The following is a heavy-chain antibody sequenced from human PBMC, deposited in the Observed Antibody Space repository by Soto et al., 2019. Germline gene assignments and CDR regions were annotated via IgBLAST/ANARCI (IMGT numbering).Heavy chain of an antibody. Sequence: QVQLQESGPGLVKPSQTLSLTCTVSGGSISSGGYYWSWIRQHPGKGLEWIGYIYYSGSTYYNPSLKSRVTIEVDTSKNQFSLKLSSVTAADTAVYYCARGRPSGSYTIDYWGQGTLVTVSS. CDR1: GGSISSGGYY. V-gene: IGHV4-31*03. J-gene: IGHJ4*02. CDR2: IYYSGST. CDR3: ARGRPSGSYTIDY. D-gene: IGHD1-26*01.